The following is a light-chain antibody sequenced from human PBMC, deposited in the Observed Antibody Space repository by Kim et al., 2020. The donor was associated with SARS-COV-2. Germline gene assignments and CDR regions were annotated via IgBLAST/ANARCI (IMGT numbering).Light chain of an antibody. Sequence: DIQMTQSPSSVSASVGDRVTITCRASQRISSWLAWYQQKPGKAPNLLIFDASTLQGGVPSRFSGSGSGTDFTLTISSLQPEDSATYYCQQANSFPYTFGQGTKLEI. V-gene: IGKV1-12*01. CDR2: DAS. CDR1: QRISSW. CDR3: QQANSFPYT. J-gene: IGKJ2*01.